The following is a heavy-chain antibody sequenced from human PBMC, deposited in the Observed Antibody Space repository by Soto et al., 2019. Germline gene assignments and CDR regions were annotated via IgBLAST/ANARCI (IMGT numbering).Heavy chain of an antibody. V-gene: IGHV3-53*01. CDR3: ATWHQREPAYDI. J-gene: IGHJ3*02. CDR1: GLTVSGKKY. CDR2: LYDVDGT. Sequence: DVQLVESGGGLIQPGGSLRLSCTVFGLTVSGKKYLAWVRQAPGKGLEWVSALYDVDGTYYADSVKGRFTTSGDSSKTSVYLQINSLRPDDTAVYFCATWHQREPAYDIWGQGTAVTVSS. D-gene: IGHD1-1*01.